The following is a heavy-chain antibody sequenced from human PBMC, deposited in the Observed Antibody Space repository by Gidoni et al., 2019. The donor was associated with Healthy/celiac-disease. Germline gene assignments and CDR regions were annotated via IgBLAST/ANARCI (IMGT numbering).Heavy chain of an antibody. CDR1: GFTCSSYW. CDR2: RKQDGSEK. Sequence: EVQLVESGGGLVQPGGCLRLSCAAAGFTCSSYWMSWVRQAPGKGLEWVANRKQDGSEKYYVDSVKGRFTISRDNAKNSLYLQMNSLRAEDTAVYYCARGYDSSGYYGGDYWGQGTLVTVSS. V-gene: IGHV3-7*01. CDR3: ARGYDSSGYYGGDY. J-gene: IGHJ4*02. D-gene: IGHD3-22*01.